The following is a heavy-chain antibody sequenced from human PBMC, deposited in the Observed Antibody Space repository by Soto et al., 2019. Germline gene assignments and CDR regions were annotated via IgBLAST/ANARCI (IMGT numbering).Heavy chain of an antibody. Sequence: PGGSLRLSCAASGFTFGNYWMHWVRQAPGKGLESVSRMNSDGSSTNYADSVKGRFTVSRDNAKNTLYLQMNSLRAEDTAVYYCATAEVDYWGPGTLVTVS. CDR3: ATAEVDY. V-gene: IGHV3-74*01. J-gene: IGHJ4*02. CDR1: GFTFGNYW. CDR2: MNSDGSST.